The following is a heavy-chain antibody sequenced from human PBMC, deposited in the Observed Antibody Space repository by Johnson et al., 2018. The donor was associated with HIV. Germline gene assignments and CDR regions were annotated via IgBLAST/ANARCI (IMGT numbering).Heavy chain of an antibody. Sequence: QMQLVESGGGVVQPGRSLRLSCAASGFTFSSYGMHWVRQAPGKGLEWVAVISYDGSNKYYADSVKGRFTISRDSSKNTLYLQMNSLRVEDTAVYYCAKWDDYGGNPRSNAFDIWGQGTMVTVSS. CDR2: ISYDGSNK. CDR1: GFTFSSYG. J-gene: IGHJ3*02. V-gene: IGHV3-30*18. D-gene: IGHD4-23*01. CDR3: AKWDDYGGNPRSNAFDI.